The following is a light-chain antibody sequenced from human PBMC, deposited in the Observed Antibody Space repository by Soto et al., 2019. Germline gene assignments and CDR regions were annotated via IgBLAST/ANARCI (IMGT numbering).Light chain of an antibody. J-gene: IGKJ5*01. CDR3: QQYDKQTIS. CDR2: GAS. CDR1: QSISSSF. V-gene: IGKV3-20*01. Sequence: LVTQFTCIFSLSPGEIASLACGASQSISSSFLAWYQQKPGQAPRLLIYGASSRATGIPDRFSGTWSETDFTLTISRLEPEDFAVYCCQQYDKQTISFCQGTRLAIK.